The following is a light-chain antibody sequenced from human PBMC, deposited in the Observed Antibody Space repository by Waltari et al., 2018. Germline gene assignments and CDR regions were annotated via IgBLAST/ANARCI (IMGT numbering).Light chain of an antibody. V-gene: IGLV2-14*01. CDR3: SSYTGSSTLLV. J-gene: IGLJ2*01. Sequence: QSALTQPASVSGSPGQSITISCTGTTSDIGNYDYVSWYQQHPGKAPKLLIYEGTKRPAGVSTRFAGSKSGSTASPTISGLQADDEAHYYCSSYTGSSTLLVFGGGTDLTVL. CDR1: TSDIGNYDY. CDR2: EGT.